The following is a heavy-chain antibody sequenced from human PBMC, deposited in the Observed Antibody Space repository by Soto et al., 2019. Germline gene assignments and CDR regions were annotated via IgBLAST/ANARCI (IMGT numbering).Heavy chain of an antibody. Sequence: QVTVKESGPVLVKPTEPLTLTCTVSGFSLSNAGLGVSWFRQPPGKALEWLAHIFSNDEKSYSTSLKSRLTISKDTSKSQVVLIMTNMDPVDTATYYCASTYSSSWYWFDPWGQGTLVTVSS. CDR2: IFSNDEK. V-gene: IGHV2-26*04. CDR1: GFSLSNAGLG. CDR3: ASTYSSSWYWFDP. J-gene: IGHJ5*02. D-gene: IGHD6-13*01.